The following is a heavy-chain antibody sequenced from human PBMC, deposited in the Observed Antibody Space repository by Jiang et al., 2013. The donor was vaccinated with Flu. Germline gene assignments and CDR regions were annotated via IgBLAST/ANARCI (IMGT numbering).Heavy chain of an antibody. CDR3: ARVPPYTSSPRAFDV. CDR1: GDSISNYY. CDR2: IYYTGST. V-gene: IGHV4-59*01. Sequence: SGSGLVKPSETLSLTCTVSGDSISNYYWSWIRQPPGKGLEWIGYIYYTGSTHYNPSLKSRVTISIDTSKNQFSLKLSSVTAADTAVYYCARVPPYTSSPRAFDVWGLGTMVTVSS. J-gene: IGHJ3*01. D-gene: IGHD2-2*01.